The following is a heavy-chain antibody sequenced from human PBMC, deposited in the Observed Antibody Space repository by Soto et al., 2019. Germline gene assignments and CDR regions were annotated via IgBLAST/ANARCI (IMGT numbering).Heavy chain of an antibody. CDR1: GYTFTSYG. D-gene: IGHD3-9*01. J-gene: IGHJ3*02. V-gene: IGHV1-18*01. CDR3: ARCVSYYDILTGPHDAFDI. CDR2: ISAYNGNT. Sequence: ASVKVSCKASGYTFTSYGISWVRQAPGQGLEWMGWISAYNGNTNYAQKLQGRVTMTTDTSTSTAYMELRSLISDDTAVYYCARCVSYYDILTGPHDAFDIWGQGTMVTVSS.